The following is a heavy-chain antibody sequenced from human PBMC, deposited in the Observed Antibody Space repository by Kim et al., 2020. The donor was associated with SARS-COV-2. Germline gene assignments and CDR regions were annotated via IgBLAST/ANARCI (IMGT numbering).Heavy chain of an antibody. D-gene: IGHD3-3*01. J-gene: IGHJ4*02. V-gene: IGHV4-39*01. CDR2: IYYSGST. CDR1: GGSISSSSYY. Sequence: SETLSLTCTVSGGSISSSSYYWGWIRQPPGKGREWSGSIYYSGSTYYNPSLKSRVTISVDTSKNQFSLKLSSVTAADTAVYYCARYVAGTIFGVVIIPSYYFDQWGQGTLVTVPS. CDR3: ARYVAGTIFGVVIIPSYYFDQ.